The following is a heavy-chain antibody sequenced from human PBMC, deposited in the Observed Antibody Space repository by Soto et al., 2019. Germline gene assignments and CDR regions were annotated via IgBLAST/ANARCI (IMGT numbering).Heavy chain of an antibody. CDR2: INYSGST. CDR3: ARGREDHYYYYYGMDV. CDR1: GGSFSDSY. Sequence: SETLSLTSAVFGGSFSDSYWSRIRKPPGKGLEWIGEINYSGSTNYNPSLKSRVTISVDTSKNQFSLKLSSVTAADTAVYYCARGREDHYYYYYGMDVWGQGTTVTVS. J-gene: IGHJ6*02. V-gene: IGHV4-34*01.